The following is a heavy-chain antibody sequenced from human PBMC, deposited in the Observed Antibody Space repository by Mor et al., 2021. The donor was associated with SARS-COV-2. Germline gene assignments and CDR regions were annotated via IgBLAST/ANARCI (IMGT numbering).Heavy chain of an antibody. D-gene: IGHD3-22*01. Sequence: GRIIPILGIANYAQKFQGRVTITADKSTSTAYMELSSLRSEDTAVYYCARSPLRTEYYYDSSGYYYYFDYWGQGTLVTVSS. V-gene: IGHV1-69*02. CDR2: IIPILGIA. CDR3: ARSPLRTEYYYDSSGYYYYFDY. J-gene: IGHJ4*02.